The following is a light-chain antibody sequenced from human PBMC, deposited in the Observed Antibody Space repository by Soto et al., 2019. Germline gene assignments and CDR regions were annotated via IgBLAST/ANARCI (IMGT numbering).Light chain of an antibody. Sequence: DIQMTQSPSSLSASVGDRVTITCQASQDISNYLNWYQQKPGKAPKLLIYDASNLETGVPSRFIGSGSGTDFTFTISSLQPEDIATYYCHQYDNLSWTFGQGTKVEIK. V-gene: IGKV1-33*01. CDR3: HQYDNLSWT. CDR1: QDISNY. J-gene: IGKJ1*01. CDR2: DAS.